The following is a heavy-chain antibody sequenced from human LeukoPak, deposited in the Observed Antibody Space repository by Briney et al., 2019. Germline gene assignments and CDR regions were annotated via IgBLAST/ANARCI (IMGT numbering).Heavy chain of an antibody. CDR3: ASQRTGVDTAMVNDWFDP. CDR2: INPSGGST. Sequence: ASVTVSCKASGYTFTSYYMHWVRQAPGQGLEWMGIINPSGGSTSYAQKFQGRVTMTRDTSTSTVYMELSSLRSEDTAVYYCASQRTGVDTAMVNDWFDPWGQGTLVTVSS. J-gene: IGHJ5*02. CDR1: GYTFTSYY. D-gene: IGHD5-18*01. V-gene: IGHV1-46*01.